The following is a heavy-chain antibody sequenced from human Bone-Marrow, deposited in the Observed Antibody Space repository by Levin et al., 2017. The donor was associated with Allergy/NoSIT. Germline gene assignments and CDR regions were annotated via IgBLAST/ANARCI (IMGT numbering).Heavy chain of an antibody. Sequence: ASVKVSCKASGYTFTSYYMHWVRQAPGQGLEWMGIINPSGGSTSYAQKFQGRVTMTRDTSTSTVYMELSSLRSEDTAVYYCARDAHHYYDSSGSYYYYGMDVWGQGTTVTVSS. CDR2: INPSGGST. D-gene: IGHD3-22*01. CDR3: ARDAHHYYDSSGSYYYYGMDV. J-gene: IGHJ6*02. CDR1: GYTFTSYY. V-gene: IGHV1-46*01.